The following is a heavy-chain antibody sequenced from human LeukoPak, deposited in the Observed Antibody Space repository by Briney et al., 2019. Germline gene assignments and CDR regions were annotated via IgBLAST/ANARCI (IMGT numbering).Heavy chain of an antibody. D-gene: IGHD4-17*01. CDR3: AKDPNGDYIGAFDFQR. CDR1: GFTLSNYA. J-gene: IGHJ1*01. V-gene: IGHV3-23*01. Sequence: PGGSLRLSCAGSGFTLSNYAMIWVRQAPGKGLEWVSAITGSGGNRFYAGSVKGRFTISRDNSGNTLYLQMNSLRGDDTAVYYCAKDPNGDYIGAFDFQRWGQGTQVTVSS. CDR2: ITGSGGNR.